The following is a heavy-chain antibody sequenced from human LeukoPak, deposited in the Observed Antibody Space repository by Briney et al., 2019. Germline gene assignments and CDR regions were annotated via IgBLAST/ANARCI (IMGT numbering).Heavy chain of an antibody. CDR1: GFTIRSFA. J-gene: IGHJ2*01. V-gene: IGHV3-30*02. D-gene: IGHD3-16*01. CDR2: VGLDENDR. CDR3: AKEPPGGWSIDL. Sequence: GGSLRLSCAVSGFTIRSFAMHCVSQAPGRGLEWVAFVGLDENDRQYADSVKGRFTISRDNSRNTLSLYMNSLRADDTAVYFCAKEPPGGWSIDLCRRGTLVIVSS.